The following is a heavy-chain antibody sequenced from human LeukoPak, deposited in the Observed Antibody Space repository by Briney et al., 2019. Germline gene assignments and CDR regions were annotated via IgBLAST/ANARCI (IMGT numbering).Heavy chain of an antibody. J-gene: IGHJ4*02. Sequence: SGTLCLTCTVSGGSISSYYWSWIRQPPGKGLEWVGYIYYSGSTNYNPSLKSRVTISVDTSKNQFSLKLSSVTAADTAVYYCARAAAGPFDYWGQGTLVTVSS. CDR1: GGSISSYY. CDR2: IYYSGST. V-gene: IGHV4-59*01. D-gene: IGHD6-13*01. CDR3: ARAAAGPFDY.